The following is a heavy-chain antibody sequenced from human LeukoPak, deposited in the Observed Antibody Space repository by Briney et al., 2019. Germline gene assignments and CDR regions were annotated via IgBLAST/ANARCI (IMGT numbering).Heavy chain of an antibody. D-gene: IGHD3-22*01. Sequence: GGSLRLSCAASGFTFSSYWMHWVRQAPGKGLVWVSRINSDGSSTSYADSVKGRFTISRDNAKNTLYLQMNSLRAEDTAVYYYARVRGYDSSGPDLYYYYGMDVWGQGTTVTVSS. V-gene: IGHV3-74*01. CDR1: GFTFSSYW. J-gene: IGHJ6*02. CDR3: ARVRGYDSSGPDLYYYYGMDV. CDR2: INSDGSST.